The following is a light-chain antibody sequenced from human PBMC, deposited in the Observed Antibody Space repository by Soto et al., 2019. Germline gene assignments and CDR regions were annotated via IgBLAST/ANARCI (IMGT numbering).Light chain of an antibody. CDR1: QSISDS. CDR3: QQYNGYWT. CDR2: EAS. V-gene: IGKV1-5*03. Sequence: DIQMTQSPSTLSASVGDRVTITCRASQSISDSLAWYQQKPGKAPKLLIYEASNLKSGVPSKFRGSRSGTEYTLTISSLQPDDFASYYCQQYNGYWTFGQGTKVEIK. J-gene: IGKJ1*01.